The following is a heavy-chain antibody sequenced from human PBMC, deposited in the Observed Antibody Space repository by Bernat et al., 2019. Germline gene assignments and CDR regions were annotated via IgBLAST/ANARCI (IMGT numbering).Heavy chain of an antibody. Sequence: QVQLVQSGAEVKKPGSSVKVSCKASGGTFSSYTISWVRQAPGQGLEWMGRIIPVPGIANYAQKFQGRVTITADKSTSTAYMELSSLRSEDTAVYYCARDKLLPQYYYYGMDVWGQGTTVTVSS. V-gene: IGHV1-69*08. CDR2: IIPVPGIA. CDR1: GGTFSSYT. D-gene: IGHD2-15*01. CDR3: ARDKLLPQYYYYGMDV. J-gene: IGHJ6*02.